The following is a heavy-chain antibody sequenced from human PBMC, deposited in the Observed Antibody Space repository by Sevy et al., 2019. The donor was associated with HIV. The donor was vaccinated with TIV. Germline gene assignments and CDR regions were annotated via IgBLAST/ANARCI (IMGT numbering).Heavy chain of an antibody. Sequence: GGSLRLSCAASGFTFSSYWMSWVRQAPGKGLEWVANIKQDGSEKYYVDSVKGRFTISRDNAKNSLYLQMNSLRAEDTAVYYCARDPQGYWEPLPLDYWGQGTLVTVSS. CDR3: ARDPQGYWEPLPLDY. J-gene: IGHJ4*02. CDR1: GFTFSSYW. V-gene: IGHV3-7*01. CDR2: IKQDGSEK. D-gene: IGHD1-26*01.